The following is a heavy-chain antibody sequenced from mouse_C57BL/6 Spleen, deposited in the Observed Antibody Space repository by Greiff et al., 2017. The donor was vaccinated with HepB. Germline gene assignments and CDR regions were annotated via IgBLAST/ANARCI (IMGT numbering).Heavy chain of an antibody. Sequence: QVQLQQPGAELVRPGSSVKLSCKASGYTFTSYWMHWVKQRPIQGLEWIGNIDPSDSETHYNQKFKDKATLTVDKSSSTAYMQLSSLTSEDSAVYYCASGGSSPYYFDYWGQGTTLTVSS. CDR1: GYTFTSYW. CDR2: IDPSDSET. CDR3: ASGGSSPYYFDY. V-gene: IGHV1-52*01. D-gene: IGHD1-1*01. J-gene: IGHJ2*01.